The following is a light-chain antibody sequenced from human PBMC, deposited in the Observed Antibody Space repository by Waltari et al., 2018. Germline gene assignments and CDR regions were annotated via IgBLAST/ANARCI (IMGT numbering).Light chain of an antibody. CDR1: QSVSSN. V-gene: IGKV3-15*01. J-gene: IGKJ2*01. Sequence: EIVMTQSPATLSVSPGERATISCRASQSVSSNLAWYQQKPGQAPRLLIYGASTRATGIPARFNGSGSGTEFTLTIRSLQSEDFAIYYCQQYNNWPYTFGQGTKLEIK. CDR2: GAS. CDR3: QQYNNWPYT.